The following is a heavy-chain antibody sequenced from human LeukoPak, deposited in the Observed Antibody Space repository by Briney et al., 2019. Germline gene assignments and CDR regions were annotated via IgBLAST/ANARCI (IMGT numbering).Heavy chain of an antibody. CDR1: GYTFTGYY. V-gene: IGHV1-2*02. Sequence: GASVKVSCKASGYTFTGYYMHWVRQAPGQGLEWMGWINPNSGGTNYAQKFQGRVTMTRDTSISTAYMELSRLRSDDTAVYYCARSGGFFSLDYYYYGMDVWGQGTTVTVSS. CDR2: INPNSGGT. J-gene: IGHJ6*02. CDR3: ARSGGFFSLDYYYYGMDV. D-gene: IGHD3-16*01.